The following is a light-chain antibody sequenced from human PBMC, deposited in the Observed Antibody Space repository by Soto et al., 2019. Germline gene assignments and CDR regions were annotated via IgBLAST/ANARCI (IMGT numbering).Light chain of an antibody. V-gene: IGKV3-11*01. CDR2: DVS. Sequence: EIILTQSPATLSLSPGDRATLSCRASQSVSHYLAWYQQKPGQAPRLLIYDVSNRATGIPARFSGSGSGTAFTLTISSLEPEDFAVYFCQQRSEWPLCTFGQRTKLEIK. CDR1: QSVSHY. CDR3: QQRSEWPLCT. J-gene: IGKJ2*02.